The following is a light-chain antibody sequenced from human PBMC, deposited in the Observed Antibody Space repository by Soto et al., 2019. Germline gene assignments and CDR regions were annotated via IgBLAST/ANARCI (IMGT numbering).Light chain of an antibody. V-gene: IGKV3-15*01. CDR2: FAS. J-gene: IGKJ5*01. CDR1: QSVSSN. Sequence: EIVMAQSPATLSVSQGERPTVSCTPSQSVSSNLAWYQQKPGQAPRLLIYFASTRVTGIPARFSGSGSGTDFTLTISSLQSEDFAVYYCQQYNDWPPITFGQGRLLEIK. CDR3: QQYNDWPPIT.